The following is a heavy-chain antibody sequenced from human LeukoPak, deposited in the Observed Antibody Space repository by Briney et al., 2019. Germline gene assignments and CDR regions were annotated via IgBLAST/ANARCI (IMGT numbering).Heavy chain of an antibody. CDR2: IHYSGTT. J-gene: IGHJ4*02. Sequence: KSSETLSLTCTVSGGSISSGGYYWSWIRQHPGKGLEWIGNIHYSGTTYYNPSLRSRVIISVDTSKNEFSLILTSMTAADTAVYYCARLDPDAGQDYWDQGTLVTVSS. V-gene: IGHV4-39*01. CDR3: ARLDPDAGQDY. CDR1: GGSISSGGYY. D-gene: IGHD3/OR15-3a*01.